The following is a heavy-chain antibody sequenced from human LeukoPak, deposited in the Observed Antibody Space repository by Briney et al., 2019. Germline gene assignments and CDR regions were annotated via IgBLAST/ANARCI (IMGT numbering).Heavy chain of an antibody. D-gene: IGHD6-13*01. V-gene: IGHV1-2*02. Sequence: ASMKVSCKASGYTFSDYHIHWLRQAPGQGLEWMGWSNPSRGGTNYAEKFHGRVTMTRDTSTNTAYMELSRLRSDDTAVYFCTRVRALAAAGTGARYFQDWGQGTLVTVSS. CDR3: TRVRALAAAGTGARYFQD. CDR1: GYTFSDYH. CDR2: SNPSRGGT. J-gene: IGHJ1*01.